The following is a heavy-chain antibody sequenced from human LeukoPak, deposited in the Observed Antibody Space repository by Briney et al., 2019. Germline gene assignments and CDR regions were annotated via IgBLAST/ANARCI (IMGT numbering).Heavy chain of an antibody. V-gene: IGHV4-59*01. CDR3: ARWGDYYGSGSFDY. CDR2: IYYSGIT. CDR1: GGSISSYY. Sequence: SETLSLTCTVSGGSISSYYWSWIRQPPGKGLEWIGYIYYSGITNYNPSLKSLVTISVDTSKNQFSLKLSSVTAADTAVYYCARWGDYYGSGSFDYWGQGTLVTVSS. J-gene: IGHJ4*02. D-gene: IGHD3-10*01.